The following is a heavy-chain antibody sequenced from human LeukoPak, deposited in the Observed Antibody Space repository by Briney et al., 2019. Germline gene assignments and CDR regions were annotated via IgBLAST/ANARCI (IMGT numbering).Heavy chain of an antibody. CDR1: GFTFSSYA. CDR2: ISYDGGNK. Sequence: GRSLRLSCAASGFTFSSYAMHWVRQAPGKGLEWVAVISYDGGNKYYADSVKGRFTISRDNSKNTLYLQMNSLRAEDTAVYYCAREARDYFDYWGQGTLVTVSS. V-gene: IGHV3-30-3*01. J-gene: IGHJ4*02. CDR3: AREARDYFDY.